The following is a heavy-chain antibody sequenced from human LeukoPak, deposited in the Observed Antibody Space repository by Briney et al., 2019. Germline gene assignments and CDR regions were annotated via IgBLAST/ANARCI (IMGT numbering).Heavy chain of an antibody. V-gene: IGHV3-30*18. J-gene: IGHJ4*02. CDR3: AKDLVMAAAGTDYFDY. Sequence: GGSLRLSCAASGFTFSSCGMHWVRQAPGKGLEGGAVISYDGSNKYYADSVKGRFTISRDNSKNTLYLQMNSLRAEDTAVYYCAKDLVMAAAGTDYFDYWGQGTLVTVSS. CDR2: ISYDGSNK. CDR1: GFTFSSCG. D-gene: IGHD6-13*01.